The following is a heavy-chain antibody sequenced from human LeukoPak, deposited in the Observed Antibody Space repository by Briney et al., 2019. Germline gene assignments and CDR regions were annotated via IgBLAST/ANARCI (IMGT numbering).Heavy chain of an antibody. V-gene: IGHV3-74*01. CDR2: INSGGSST. CDR3: ARDDYGDYPPGDY. J-gene: IGHJ4*02. D-gene: IGHD4-17*01. CDR1: GFTFSSYW. Sequence: GGSLRLSCAASGFTFSSYWMHWVRHAPGKGLVWVSRINSGGSSTIYADSVKGRFTISRDNAKNTLYLQMNSLRAEDTAVYYCARDDYGDYPPGDYWGQGTLVTVSS.